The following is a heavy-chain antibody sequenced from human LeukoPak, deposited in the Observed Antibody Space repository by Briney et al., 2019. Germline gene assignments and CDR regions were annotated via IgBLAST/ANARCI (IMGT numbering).Heavy chain of an antibody. V-gene: IGHV3-7*01. J-gene: IGHJ4*02. CDR1: GFSFSSYS. CDR2: IKHSGGNK. CDR3: VRAGEVTSPVVSFDS. D-gene: IGHD2-21*01. Sequence: GGSLRLSCAASGFSFSSYSMSWVRQAPGKGLEWVADIKHSGGNKYYADSVKGRFTISRDNSQNSLYLQMNSMRADDTAIYYCVRAGEVTSPVVSFDSWGQGTLVTVST.